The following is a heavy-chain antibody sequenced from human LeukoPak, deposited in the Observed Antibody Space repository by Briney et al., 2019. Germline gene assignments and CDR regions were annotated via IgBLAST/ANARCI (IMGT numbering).Heavy chain of an antibody. CDR1: GYSISSGYY. D-gene: IGHD2-8*01. J-gene: IGHJ3*02. CDR2: IYHAGST. V-gene: IGHV4-38-2*01. CDR3: ARAFPICTNGVCYAFDI. Sequence: SETLSLTCAVSGYSISSGYYWGWIRQPPGKGLGWIGTIYHAGSTYYNPSLKSRVTISMDTSKNHFSLKLSSVTASDTAVYYCARAFPICTNGVCYAFDIWGQGTMVTVSS.